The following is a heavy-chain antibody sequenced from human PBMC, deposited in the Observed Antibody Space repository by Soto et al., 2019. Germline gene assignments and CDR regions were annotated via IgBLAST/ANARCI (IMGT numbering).Heavy chain of an antibody. Sequence: EVQLVESGGDLVQPGGSLRLSCAASGFTFSNFWMTWVRQAPGKGLEWVANIKEDGSDKYYVDSVKGRFTISRDNAKSSLFLQMNSLRAEDTAVYYCGRHKTGSVWGQGTLVTVSS. CDR3: GRHKTGSV. CDR1: GFTFSNFW. J-gene: IGHJ4*02. V-gene: IGHV3-7*04. CDR2: IKEDGSDK.